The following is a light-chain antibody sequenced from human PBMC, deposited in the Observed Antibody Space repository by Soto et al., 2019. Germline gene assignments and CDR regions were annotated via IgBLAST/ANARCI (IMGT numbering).Light chain of an antibody. J-gene: IGLJ2*01. CDR2: EVS. Sequence: QSVLTQPPSASGSPGQSVTISCTGTSSDVGGYNYVSWYQQHPGKAPKLMIYEVSKRPSGVPDRFSGSKSGNTASLTVSRLQAEDEADYYGSSYAGSNNLGVFGGGTKVTVL. V-gene: IGLV2-8*01. CDR3: SSYAGSNNLGV. CDR1: SSDVGGYNY.